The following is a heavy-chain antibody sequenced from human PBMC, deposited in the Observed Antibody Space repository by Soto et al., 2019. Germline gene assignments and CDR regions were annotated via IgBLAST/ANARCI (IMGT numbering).Heavy chain of an antibody. CDR1: GFSLSTSGVG. J-gene: IGHJ6*02. V-gene: IGHV2-5*02. CDR2: IYWDDDK. CDR3: AHRLGTSWTKTDYYGMDV. Sequence: QITLKESGPTLVKPTQTLTLTCTFSGFSLSTSGVGVGWIRQPPGKALEWLALIYWDDDKRYSPSLKSRLTITKDTSKNQVVLTMTNMDPVDTATYYCAHRLGTSWTKTDYYGMDVWGQGTTVTVSS. D-gene: IGHD7-27*01.